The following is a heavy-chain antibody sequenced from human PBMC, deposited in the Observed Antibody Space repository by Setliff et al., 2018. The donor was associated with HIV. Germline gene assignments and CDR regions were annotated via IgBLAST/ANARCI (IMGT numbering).Heavy chain of an antibody. CDR2: IEYDESNK. V-gene: IGHV3-30*02. CDR3: STLVGANPYHDAFDV. CDR1: GFTFSISG. D-gene: IGHD1-26*01. J-gene: IGHJ3*01. Sequence: PGGSLRLSCVASGFTFSISGMHWVRQAPGKGLEWVTYIEYDESNKRYADSVTGRFTISRDDSKNTLYLQMNSLRAEDTAVYYCSTLVGANPYHDAFDVWGQGTKVTVSS.